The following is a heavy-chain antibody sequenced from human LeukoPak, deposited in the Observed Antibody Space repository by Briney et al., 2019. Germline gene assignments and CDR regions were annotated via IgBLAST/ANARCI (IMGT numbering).Heavy chain of an antibody. CDR1: GYTFTSYG. J-gene: IGHJ4*02. D-gene: IGHD3-22*01. CDR3: ARDGDGGGYYGFDY. V-gene: IGHV1-2*04. Sequence: ASVKVSCKASGYTFTSYGISWVRQAPGQGLEWMGWINPNSGGTNYAQKFQGWVTMTRDTSISTAYMELSRLRSDDTAVYYCARDGDGGGYYGFDYWGQGTLVTVSS. CDR2: INPNSGGT.